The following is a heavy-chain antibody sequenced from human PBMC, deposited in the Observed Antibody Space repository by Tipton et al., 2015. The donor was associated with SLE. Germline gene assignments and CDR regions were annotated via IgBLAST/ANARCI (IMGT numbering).Heavy chain of an antibody. CDR3: ASWGYNYGSAY. J-gene: IGHJ4*02. CDR2: ISSKGST. D-gene: IGHD5-18*01. CDR1: GFTFSSYA. Sequence: SLRLSCAASGFTFSSYAMRWVRQAPGKGLEYVSAISSKGSTYYANSVKGRFTISRDNSKNTLYLQMGSLRAEDMAVYYCASWGYNYGSAYWGQGPQVTVSS. V-gene: IGHV3-64*01.